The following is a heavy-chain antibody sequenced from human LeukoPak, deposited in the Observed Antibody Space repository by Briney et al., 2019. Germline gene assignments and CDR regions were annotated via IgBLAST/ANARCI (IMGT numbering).Heavy chain of an antibody. CDR2: INPNSGGT. CDR3: ARSPFMYDYVGPSAY. J-gene: IGHJ4*02. V-gene: IGHV1-2*02. CDR1: GYTFTGYY. Sequence: ASVKVSCKASGYTFTGYYMHWVRQAPGQGLEWMGWINPNSGGTNYAQKLQGRVTMTTDTSTSTAYMELRSLRSDDTAVYYCARSPFMYDYVGPSAYWGQGTLVTVSS. D-gene: IGHD3-16*01.